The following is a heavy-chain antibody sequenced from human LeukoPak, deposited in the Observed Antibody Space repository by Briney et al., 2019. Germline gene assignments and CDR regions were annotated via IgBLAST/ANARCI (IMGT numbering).Heavy chain of an antibody. D-gene: IGHD2-2*01. V-gene: IGHV3-30-3*01. Sequence: GGSLRLSCAASGFTFSSYAMHWVRQAPGKGLEWVAVISYDGSNKYYADSVKGRFTISRDNSKNTLYLQMNSLRAEDTAVYYCARDRLFVVVPAAMGGVDYWGQGTLVTVSS. J-gene: IGHJ4*02. CDR2: ISYDGSNK. CDR1: GFTFSSYA. CDR3: ARDRLFVVVPAAMGGVDY.